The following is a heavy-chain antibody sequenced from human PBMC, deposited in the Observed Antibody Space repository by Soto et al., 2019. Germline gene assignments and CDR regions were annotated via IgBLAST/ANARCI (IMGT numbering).Heavy chain of an antibody. Sequence: GGSLRLSCAASGFTFSSYSMNWVRQAPGKGLEWVSSISSSSSYIYYADSVKGRFTISRANAKNSLYLQMNSLRAEDTAVYYCARDRRNYYYFDYWGQGTLVTVSS. CDR2: ISSSSSYI. D-gene: IGHD1-7*01. CDR3: ARDRRNYYYFDY. J-gene: IGHJ4*02. V-gene: IGHV3-21*01. CDR1: GFTFSSYS.